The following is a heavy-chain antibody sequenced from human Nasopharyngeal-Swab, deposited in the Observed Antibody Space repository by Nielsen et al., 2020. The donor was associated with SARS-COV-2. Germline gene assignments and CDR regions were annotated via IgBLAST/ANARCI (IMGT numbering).Heavy chain of an antibody. CDR3: ARAPSVYYYGMDV. CDR2: IYYSGST. V-gene: IGHV4-39*07. J-gene: IGHJ6*02. Sequence: SETLSLTCTVSGGSISSSSYYWGWIRQPPGKGLEWIGSIYYSGSTYYNPSLKSRVTISVDTSKNQFSLKLSSVTAADTAVYYCARAPSVYYYGMDVWGQGTTVTVSS. CDR1: GGSISSSSYY.